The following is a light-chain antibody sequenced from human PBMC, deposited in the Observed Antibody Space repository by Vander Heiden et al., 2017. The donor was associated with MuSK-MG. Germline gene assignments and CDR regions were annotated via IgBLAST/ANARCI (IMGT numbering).Light chain of an antibody. Sequence: EIVLTQSPATLSLSPGERATLSCRASQSVSSYLAWYQQKPGQAPRLLIYDASNRATGIPARFNGSGYGTDFTLTISSLEPEDFAVYYCQQRSNWPPNTFGQGTLLEIK. CDR1: QSVSSY. J-gene: IGKJ5*01. CDR3: QQRSNWPPNT. V-gene: IGKV3-11*01. CDR2: DAS.